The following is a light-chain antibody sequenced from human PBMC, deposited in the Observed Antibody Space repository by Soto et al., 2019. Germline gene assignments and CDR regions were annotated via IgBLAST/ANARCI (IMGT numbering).Light chain of an antibody. V-gene: IGKV1-39*01. Sequence: DIQMTQSPSSLSASVGDRVTITCRASQSISSYLNWYQQKPGKAPKLLIYAASSLQSGVPSRFSGSGSGTDFTLTISSLQPEDFATYYGQQSYSTEVGPGTKVDIK. J-gene: IGKJ3*01. CDR1: QSISSY. CDR3: QQSYSTE. CDR2: AAS.